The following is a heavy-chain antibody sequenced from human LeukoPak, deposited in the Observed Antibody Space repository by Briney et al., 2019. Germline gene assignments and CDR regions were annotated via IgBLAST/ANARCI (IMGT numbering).Heavy chain of an antibody. J-gene: IGHJ4*02. V-gene: IGHV4-39*07. CDR1: GGSTSRTSFF. CDR3: ARGRVTMVRGLYRDYFDF. CDR2: FYHGVST. D-gene: IGHD3-10*01. Sequence: LETLSLTCTVSGGSTSRTSFFGGWIRQPPGRGLEWIASFYHGVSTYTSPPLMRRGTIFMDTSKDQFSLKMDSVTAADTAVYYCARGRVTMVRGLYRDYFDFWGWGTLVTVSS.